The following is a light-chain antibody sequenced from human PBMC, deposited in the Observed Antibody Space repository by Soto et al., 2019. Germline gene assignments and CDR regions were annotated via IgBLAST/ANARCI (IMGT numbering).Light chain of an antibody. J-gene: IGKJ4*01. CDR1: QDIGNY. Sequence: DIQMTQSPSSLSASVGDRVTVTCRASQDIGNYLCWYQQRLGKAPKLLIYDASYLEAGVPSRFSGSGSGTDVTFTISSLQPEDFATYYCQQHDSLPLTFGGGTKVEMK. CDR3: QQHDSLPLT. CDR2: DAS. V-gene: IGKV1-33*01.